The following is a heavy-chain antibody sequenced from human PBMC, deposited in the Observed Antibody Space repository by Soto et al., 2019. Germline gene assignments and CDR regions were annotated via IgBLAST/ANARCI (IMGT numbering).Heavy chain of an antibody. V-gene: IGHV1-69*04. CDR1: GNTVPNYA. CDR2: IIPILGIA. D-gene: IGHD2-2*01. J-gene: IGHJ6*02. CDR3: ARLHSDYCSSTSCPSGMDV. Sequence: SVKVSCKASGNTVPNYAIHWVRQAPGQGLEWMGRIIPILGIANYAQKFQGRVTITADKSTSTAYMELSSLRSEDTAVYYCARLHSDYCSSTSCPSGMDVWGQGTTVTVSS.